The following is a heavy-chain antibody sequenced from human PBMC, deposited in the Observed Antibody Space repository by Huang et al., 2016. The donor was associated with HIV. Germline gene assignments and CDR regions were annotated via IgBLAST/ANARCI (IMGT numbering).Heavy chain of an antibody. CDR2: ISGSGVST. Sequence: VQLLESGGGLVQPGGSRRLSCAASGFTFSSYAMSWVRQAQGKGLGWVSTISGSGVSTYHADSVKGRFTTSRDNSENMLYLQMHTLRAEDTAVYYCAKGEFVGESYFDQWGQGTLVTVSS. V-gene: IGHV3-23*01. J-gene: IGHJ4*02. CDR3: AKGEFVGESYFDQ. D-gene: IGHD3-10*01. CDR1: GFTFSSYA.